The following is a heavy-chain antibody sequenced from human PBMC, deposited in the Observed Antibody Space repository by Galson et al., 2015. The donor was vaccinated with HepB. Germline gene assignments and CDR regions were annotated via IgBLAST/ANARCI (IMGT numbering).Heavy chain of an antibody. CDR2: IYSSGTT. V-gene: IGHV3-66*03. J-gene: IGHJ6*02. CDR1: GFTVSSNC. CDR3: ARDQGDDYVNYYYYSGMDV. Sequence: SLRLSCAASGFTVSSNCMSWVRQAPGKGLEWVSVIYSSGTTKYADSVKGRFTISRDNSKNTVYLQMNSLRGEDTAVYYCARDQGDDYVNYYYYSGMDVWGQGTTVTVSS. D-gene: IGHD4-17*01.